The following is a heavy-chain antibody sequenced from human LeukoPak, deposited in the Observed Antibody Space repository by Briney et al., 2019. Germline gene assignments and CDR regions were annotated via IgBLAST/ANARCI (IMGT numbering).Heavy chain of an antibody. CDR2: SYPGDSDT. D-gene: IGHD3-16*01. CDR1: GYSFTSYW. V-gene: IGHV5-51*01. CDR3: ARRHYYDYVWATPTTQATTPNYFDY. Sequence: GESLKISCKGSGYSFTSYWIGWVRPMPGKGLERMGISYPGDSDTRDSPSFQGQVTISADKSISTAYLQWSSLKASDTAMYYCARRHYYDYVWATPTTQATTPNYFDYWGQGTLVTVSS. J-gene: IGHJ4*02.